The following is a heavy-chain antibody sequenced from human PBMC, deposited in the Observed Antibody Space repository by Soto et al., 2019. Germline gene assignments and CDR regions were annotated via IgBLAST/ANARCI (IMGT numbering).Heavy chain of an antibody. CDR1: GGSISSGDYY. D-gene: IGHD3-10*01. J-gene: IGHJ6*02. Sequence: QVQLQESGPGLVKPSQTLSLTCTVSGGSISSGDYYWSWIRQPPGKGLEWIGYIHYNGNTYYNPSLRSRLTISRDASTNHFSLTLSSVTAADTAVYYCARSGSARDGMDVWGQGTTVTVSS. CDR2: IHYNGNT. CDR3: ARSGSARDGMDV. V-gene: IGHV4-30-4*01.